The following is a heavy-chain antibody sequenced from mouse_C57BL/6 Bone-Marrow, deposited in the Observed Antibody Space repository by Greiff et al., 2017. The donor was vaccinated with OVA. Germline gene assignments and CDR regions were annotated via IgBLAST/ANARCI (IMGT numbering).Heavy chain of an antibody. CDR2: ISYDGSN. CDR3: ARDRIYYDYLYYFDY. D-gene: IGHD2-4*01. J-gene: IGHJ2*01. Sequence: EVKLMESGPGLVKPSQSLSLTCSVTGYSITSGYYWNWIRQFPGNKLEWMGYISYDGSNNYNPSLKNRISITRDTSKNQFFLKLNSVTTEDTATYYCARDRIYYDYLYYFDYWGQGTTLTVSS. CDR1: GYSITSGYY. V-gene: IGHV3-6*01.